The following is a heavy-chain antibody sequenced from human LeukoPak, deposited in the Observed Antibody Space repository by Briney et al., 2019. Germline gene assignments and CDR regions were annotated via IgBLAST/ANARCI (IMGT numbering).Heavy chain of an antibody. CDR1: GFTFSSYN. CDR3: ARDTAMVIGF. CDR2: ISSSSSYI. Sequence: GGSLRLSCAASGFTFSSYNMSWVRQAPGKGLEWVSSISSSSSYIYYADSVKGRFTISRDNAKNSLYLQMNSLRAEDTAVYYCARDTAMVIGFWGQGTLVTVSS. V-gene: IGHV3-21*01. J-gene: IGHJ4*02. D-gene: IGHD5-18*01.